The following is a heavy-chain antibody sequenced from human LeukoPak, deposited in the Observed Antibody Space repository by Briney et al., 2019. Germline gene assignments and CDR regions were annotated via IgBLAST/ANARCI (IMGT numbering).Heavy chain of an antibody. Sequence: GASVKVSCKASGYTFTSYGISWVRQAPGQGLEWMGIINPSGGSTSYAQKFQGRVTMTRDTSTSTVYMELSSLRSEDTAVYYCAREDGDSFFDYWGQGTLVTVSS. D-gene: IGHD4-17*01. CDR1: GYTFTSYG. CDR2: INPSGGST. CDR3: AREDGDSFFDY. J-gene: IGHJ4*02. V-gene: IGHV1-46*01.